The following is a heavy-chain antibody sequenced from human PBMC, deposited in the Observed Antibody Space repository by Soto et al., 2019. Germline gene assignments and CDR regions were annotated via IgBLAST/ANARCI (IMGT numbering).Heavy chain of an antibody. Sequence: QLQLQESGPGLVKPSETLSLTCTVSGGSISSSSYYWGWIRQPPGKGLEWIGSIYYSGRTYYNPSRTSRVVMSVDTSQTQFSRKLSSVTAADTAVYNCARSLITRVPDADWCQGTLVTVSS. V-gene: IGHV4-39*01. J-gene: IGHJ4*02. CDR2: IYYSGRT. D-gene: IGHD1-1*01. CDR1: GGSISSSSYY. CDR3: ARSLITRVPDAD.